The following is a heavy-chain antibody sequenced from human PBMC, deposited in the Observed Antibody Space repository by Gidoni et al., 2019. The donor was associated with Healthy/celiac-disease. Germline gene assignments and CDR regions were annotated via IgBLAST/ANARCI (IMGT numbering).Heavy chain of an antibody. V-gene: IGHV3-73*02. D-gene: IGHD6-19*01. CDR2: IRSKANSYAT. J-gene: IGHJ4*02. CDR3: TGIAVAGISYY. CDR1: GFTFSGSA. Sequence: EVQLLESGGGLVQPGGSLNPSCAASGFTFSGSAMHWVRQSSGKGLEGVGRIRSKANSYATAYAASVKGRFTISRDDSKNTAYLQMNSLKTEDTAVYYCTGIAVAGISYYWGQGTLVTVSS.